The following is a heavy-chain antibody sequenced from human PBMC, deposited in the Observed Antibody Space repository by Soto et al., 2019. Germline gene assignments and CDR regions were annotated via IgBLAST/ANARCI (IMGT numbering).Heavy chain of an antibody. D-gene: IGHD3-10*01. J-gene: IGHJ4*02. CDR1: GYTFSTYA. Sequence: QVQLVQSGAEERKPGASVKVSCKAFGYTFSTYAIHWVRRAPGQSLEWMGWFNGGNGNIKYSQKFEGRVAITSDTAASTASMELNMLRSEDTAVYYCARGNVRGGCLDYWGQGTLVSVSS. CDR2: FNGGNGNI. V-gene: IGHV1-3*05. CDR3: ARGNVRGGCLDY.